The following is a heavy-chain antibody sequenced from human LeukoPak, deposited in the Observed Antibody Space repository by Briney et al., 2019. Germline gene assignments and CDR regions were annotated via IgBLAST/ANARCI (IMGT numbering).Heavy chain of an antibody. D-gene: IGHD6-19*01. CDR3: AGFIAVAGTYSFDY. J-gene: IGHJ4*02. V-gene: IGHV3-30-3*01. Sequence: GGSLRLSCAASGFTFSSYAMHWVRQAPGKGLEWVAVISYDGSNKYYADSVKGRFTISRDNSKNTLYLQMNSLRAEDTAVYYCAGFIAVAGTYSFDYWGQGTLVTVSS. CDR1: GFTFSSYA. CDR2: ISYDGSNK.